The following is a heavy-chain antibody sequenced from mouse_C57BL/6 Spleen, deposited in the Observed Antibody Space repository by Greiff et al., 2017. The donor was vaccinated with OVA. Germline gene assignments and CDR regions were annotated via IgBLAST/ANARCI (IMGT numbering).Heavy chain of an antibody. J-gene: IGHJ3*01. CDR3: ARERAYEGTWFAY. Sequence: DVKLVETGGGLVKPGGSLKLSCAASGFTFSSYTMSWVRQTPEKRLEWVATISGGGGNTYSPDSVKGRFTISRDNAKNTLYLQMSSLRSEDTALYYCARERAYEGTWFAYWGQGTLVTVSA. D-gene: IGHD6-5*01. V-gene: IGHV5-9*01. CDR2: ISGGGGNT. CDR1: GFTFSSYT.